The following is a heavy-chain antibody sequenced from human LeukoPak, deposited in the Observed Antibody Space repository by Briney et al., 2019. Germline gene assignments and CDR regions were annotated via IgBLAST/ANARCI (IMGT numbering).Heavy chain of an antibody. Sequence: GRSLRLSCAASGFTFSSYGMHWVRQAPGKGLEWEAVISYDGSNKYYADSVKGRFTISRDNSKNTLYLQMNSLRAEDTAVYYCAKGLVTFDYWGQGTLVTVSS. D-gene: IGHD2-21*02. CDR1: GFTFSSYG. J-gene: IGHJ4*02. V-gene: IGHV3-30*18. CDR3: AKGLVTFDY. CDR2: ISYDGSNK.